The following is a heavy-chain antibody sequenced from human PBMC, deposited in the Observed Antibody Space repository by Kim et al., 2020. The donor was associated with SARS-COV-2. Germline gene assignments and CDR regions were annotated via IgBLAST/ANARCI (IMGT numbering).Heavy chain of an antibody. CDR2: INHSGST. CDR3: ARGRNVMWQLLPGRWFDP. Sequence: SETLSLTCAVYGGSFSGYYWSWIRQPPGKGLEWIGEINHSGSTNYNPSLKSRVTISVDTSKNQFSLKLSSVTAADTAVYYCARGRNVMWQLLPGRWFDPWGQGTLVTVSS. V-gene: IGHV4-34*01. J-gene: IGHJ5*02. CDR1: GGSFSGYY. D-gene: IGHD6-6*01.